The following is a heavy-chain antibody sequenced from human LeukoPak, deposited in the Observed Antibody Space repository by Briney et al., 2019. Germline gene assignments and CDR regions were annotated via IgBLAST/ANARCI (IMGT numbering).Heavy chain of an antibody. CDR2: ISWDGGST. D-gene: IGHD5-12*01. J-gene: IGHJ6*03. CDR3: AKEMAATSYYYYYMDV. Sequence: GGSLRLSCAASGFTFDDYTMHWVRQAPGKGLEWVSLISWDGGSTYYADSVKGRFTISRDNSKNSLYPQMNSLRTEDTALYYCAKEMAATSYYYYYMDVWGKGTTVTVSS. CDR1: GFTFDDYT. V-gene: IGHV3-43*01.